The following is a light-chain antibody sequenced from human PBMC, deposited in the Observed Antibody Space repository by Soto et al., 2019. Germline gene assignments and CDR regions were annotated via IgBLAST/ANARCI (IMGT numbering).Light chain of an antibody. CDR3: QQYHRSPHT. J-gene: IGKJ5*01. CDR1: QSVSSGY. CDR2: GAS. Sequence: EVVLTQSPGTLSLSAGERATLSCRASQSVSSGYLAWHQQKPGQAPRLLIYGASSRATGIPDRFSGSGSGTDFTLTISRLEPEDFAVYYCQQYHRSPHTFGQGTRLEIK. V-gene: IGKV3-20*01.